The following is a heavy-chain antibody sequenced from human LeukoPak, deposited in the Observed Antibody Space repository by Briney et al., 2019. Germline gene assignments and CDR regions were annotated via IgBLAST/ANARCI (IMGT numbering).Heavy chain of an antibody. V-gene: IGHV1-46*01. J-gene: IGHJ6*02. D-gene: IGHD3-10*01. CDR2: INPSGGST. CDR1: GYTFTSYY. Sequence: ASGKVSCKASGYTFTSYYMHWVRQAPGQGLEWMGIINPSGGSTSYAQKFQGRVTMTRDTSTSTVYMELSSLRSEDTAVYYCARDRLVRGVISDKYYYYYYGMDVWGQGTTVTVSS. CDR3: ARDRLVRGVISDKYYYYYYGMDV.